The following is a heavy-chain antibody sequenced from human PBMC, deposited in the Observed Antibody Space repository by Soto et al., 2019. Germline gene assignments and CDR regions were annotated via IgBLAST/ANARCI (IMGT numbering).Heavy chain of an antibody. V-gene: IGHV3-23*01. CDR1: GFTFSRYA. J-gene: IGHJ4*02. D-gene: IGHD7-27*01. CDR2: ISGSGGST. CDR3: AAAPLTGVISPPHYFDY. Sequence: GGSLRLSCAASGFTFSRYAMSWVRQAPGKGLEWVSAISGSGGSTYYADSVKGRFTISRDNSKNTLYLQMNSLRAEDTAVYYCAAAPLTGVISPPHYFDYWGQGTLVTVSS.